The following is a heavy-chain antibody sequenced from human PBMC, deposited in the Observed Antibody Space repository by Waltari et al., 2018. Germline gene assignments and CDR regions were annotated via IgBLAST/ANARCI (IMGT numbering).Heavy chain of an antibody. J-gene: IGHJ2*01. D-gene: IGHD4-17*01. CDR3: ARGARRTTVTTGWWYFDL. CDR1: GFTNSLSA. CDR2: SNSDGGST. V-gene: IGHV3-74*01. Sequence: VQLAESGGRLVQPGGTLRLPCADSGFTNSLSALHWVRQAPGKGLAWVSRSNSDGGSTSNADSVKGRFTISKDNAKNTVYLQMNSLRAEDTAIYYCARGARRTTVTTGWWYFDLWGRGTLVTVSS.